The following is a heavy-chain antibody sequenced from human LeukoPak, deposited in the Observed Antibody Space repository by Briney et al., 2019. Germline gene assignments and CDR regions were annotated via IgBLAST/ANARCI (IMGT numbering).Heavy chain of an antibody. CDR2: MYNSGST. Sequence: PSETLSLTCTGSGGSIINYYWSWIRQPPGKGLEWIGYMYNSGSTNYNPSLKSRVTISADTSKNQFSLRLSSVTDADTAVYYCAKDQGGGSSWYDYWGQGILVTVSS. CDR1: GGSIINYY. V-gene: IGHV4-59*01. J-gene: IGHJ4*02. CDR3: AKDQGGGSSWYDY. D-gene: IGHD6-13*01.